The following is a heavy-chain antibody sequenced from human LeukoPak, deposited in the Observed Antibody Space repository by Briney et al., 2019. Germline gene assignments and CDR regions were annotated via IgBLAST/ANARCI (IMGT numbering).Heavy chain of an antibody. Sequence: GASVKVSCKASGYTFTTYYMFWVRQAPGQGLEWMGIINPNGGSTTYAQKFQGRVTLSRDTSTSTAYMELSSLTSEDTAVYYCASHSSSRVSGSYGMDVWGQGTTVTVSS. CDR1: GYTFTTYY. CDR3: ASHSSSRVSGSYGMDV. J-gene: IGHJ6*02. D-gene: IGHD6-13*01. V-gene: IGHV1-46*01. CDR2: INPNGGST.